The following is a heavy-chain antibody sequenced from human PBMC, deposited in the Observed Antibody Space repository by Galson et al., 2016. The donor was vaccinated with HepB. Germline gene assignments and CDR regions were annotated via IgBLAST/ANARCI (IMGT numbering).Heavy chain of an antibody. CDR2: IYYSGNT. Sequence: ETLSLTCIVSGGSINNDNHCWGWIRQPPGKGLEWIGSIYYSGNTHYNPSLNSRVTISVDTSKNQFSLRLTSVTSSDTAIYYCARNNSGWYTFAAWGQGTLVTVSS. CDR3: ARNNSGWYTFAA. V-gene: IGHV4-39*01. J-gene: IGHJ5*02. D-gene: IGHD6-19*01. CDR1: GGSINNDNHC.